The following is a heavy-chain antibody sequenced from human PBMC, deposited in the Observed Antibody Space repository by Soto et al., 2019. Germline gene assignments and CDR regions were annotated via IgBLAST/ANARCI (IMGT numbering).Heavy chain of an antibody. CDR1: GFTFSSYS. CDR3: VRGGRGYTRDDDFDI. D-gene: IGHD2-2*02. CDR2: ISSSSSPI. J-gene: IGHJ3*02. Sequence: EVQLVESGGGLVKPGGSLRLSCVDSGFTFSSYSMNWVRQAPGKGLEWVSSISSSSSPIFYADSLKGRFTISRDNAKNSLYLQMNSLRAEDTAVYYCVRGGRGYTRDDDFDIWGQGTMVTVSS. V-gene: IGHV3-21*06.